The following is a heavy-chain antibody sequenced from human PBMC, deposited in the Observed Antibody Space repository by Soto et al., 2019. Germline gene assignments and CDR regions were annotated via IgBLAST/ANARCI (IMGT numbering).Heavy chain of an antibody. Sequence: PSETLSLTCAVSGGSISSSNWWSWVRQPPGKGLEWIGEIYHSGSTNYNPSLKSRVTISVDKSKNQFSLKLSSVTAADTAVYYCARTGYCTNGVCLGGFDYWGQGTPVTVSS. CDR3: ARTGYCTNGVCLGGFDY. D-gene: IGHD2-8*01. V-gene: IGHV4-4*02. J-gene: IGHJ4*02. CDR1: GGSISSSNW. CDR2: IYHSGST.